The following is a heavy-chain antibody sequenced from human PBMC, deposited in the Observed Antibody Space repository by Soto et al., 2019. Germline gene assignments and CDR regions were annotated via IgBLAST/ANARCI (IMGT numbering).Heavy chain of an antibody. Sequence: QVQLQQWGAGLLKPSETLSLTCAVYGGSFSGYYWSWIRQPPGKGLEWIGEINHVGSTNYNPSLESLFTISVDTSKNQFSLQLSSVTAADTAVYYCAREAGDSSGAMYYFDYWGQGTLVTVSS. D-gene: IGHD2-15*01. V-gene: IGHV4-34*01. CDR3: AREAGDSSGAMYYFDY. CDR2: INHVGST. J-gene: IGHJ4*02. CDR1: GGSFSGYY.